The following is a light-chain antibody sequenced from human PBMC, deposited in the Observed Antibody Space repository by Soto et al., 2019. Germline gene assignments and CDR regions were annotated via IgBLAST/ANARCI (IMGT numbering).Light chain of an antibody. Sequence: EIVMTQSPATLSVSPGERATLSCRTSQSFNSNLAWYQQKPGQAPRLLIHGASTRATGVPARFSGSGSGTEFTLTISSLQSEYFAVYCCQQYNDLPLTFGGGTKVEIK. CDR3: QQYNDLPLT. CDR2: GAS. CDR1: QSFNSN. V-gene: IGKV3-15*01. J-gene: IGKJ4*01.